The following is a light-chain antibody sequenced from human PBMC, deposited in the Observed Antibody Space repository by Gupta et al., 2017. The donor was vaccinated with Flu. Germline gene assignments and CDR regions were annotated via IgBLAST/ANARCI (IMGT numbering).Light chain of an antibody. CDR1: KSNIVTNY. J-gene: IGLJ2*01. CDR2: RND. CDR3: VAWDDSLSGVF. V-gene: IGLV1-47*01. Sequence: KSNIVTNYFYWYLQSPGTAPQLLIYRNDQRPSGVPDRFSGSQSGTSASLAISGLRPEDEADYYCVAWDDSLSGVFFGGGTKVTVL.